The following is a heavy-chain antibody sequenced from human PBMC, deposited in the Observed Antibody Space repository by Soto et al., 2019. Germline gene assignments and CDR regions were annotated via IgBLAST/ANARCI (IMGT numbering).Heavy chain of an antibody. J-gene: IGHJ4*02. CDR3: ARDDAPTAPSTFDS. CDR1: GFPFSTFP. Sequence: EVQLLESGGGSVQPGGSLRLSLSASGFPFSTFPLSGFPEPPGKGLEWFAGISGGGRTTFYQDSVKGRFTISRDNSKNTLYLQMNSLRAEDTAVYYCARDDAPTAPSTFDSWGQGALVTVSS. V-gene: IGHV3-23*01. CDR2: ISGGGRTT. D-gene: IGHD2-21*02.